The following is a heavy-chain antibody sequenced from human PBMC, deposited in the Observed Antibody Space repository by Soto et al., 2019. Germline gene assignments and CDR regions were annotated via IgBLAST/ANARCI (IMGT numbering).Heavy chain of an antibody. Sequence: ASVKVSCKASGYTFTGYYMHWVRQAPGQGLEWMGWINPNSGGTNYAQKFQGWVTMTRDTSISTAYMELSRLRSDDTAVYYCAKSIAVAGTEFDYWGQGTLVTVSS. V-gene: IGHV1-2*04. CDR3: AKSIAVAGTEFDY. CDR1: GYTFTGYY. CDR2: INPNSGGT. D-gene: IGHD6-19*01. J-gene: IGHJ4*02.